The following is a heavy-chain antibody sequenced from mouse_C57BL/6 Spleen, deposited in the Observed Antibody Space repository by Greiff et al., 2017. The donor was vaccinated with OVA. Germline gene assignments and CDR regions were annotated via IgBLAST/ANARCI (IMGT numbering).Heavy chain of an antibody. Sequence: EVKLVESGGDLVKPGGSLKLSCAASGFTFSSYGMSWVRQTPDKRLEWVATISSGGSYTYYPDSVKGRFTISRDNAKNTLYLQMSSLKSEDTAMYYCARCYGSSYGAMDYWGQGTSVTVSS. V-gene: IGHV5-6*01. CDR2: ISSGGSYT. CDR1: GFTFSSYG. J-gene: IGHJ4*01. CDR3: ARCYGSSYGAMDY. D-gene: IGHD1-1*01.